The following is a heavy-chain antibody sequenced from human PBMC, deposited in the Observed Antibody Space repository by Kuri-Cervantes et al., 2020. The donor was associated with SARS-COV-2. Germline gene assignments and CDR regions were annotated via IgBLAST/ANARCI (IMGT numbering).Heavy chain of an antibody. J-gene: IGHJ4*01. CDR1: GPSITHHY. CDR3: AGASFGLVGACDY. CDR2: VHNSGST. V-gene: IGHV4-59*11. Sequence: GSLRLSCTVSGPSITHHYWSWMRQPPGKGLEWIGYVHNSGSTSFSPSLRSRVTMSIDTSMSQFSLKLYSVTAADTAIYYCAGASFGLVGACDYWGHGTLVTVSS. D-gene: IGHD3/OR15-3a*01.